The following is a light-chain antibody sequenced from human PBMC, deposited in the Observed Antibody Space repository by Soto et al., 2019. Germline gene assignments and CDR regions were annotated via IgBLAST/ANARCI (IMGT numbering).Light chain of an antibody. CDR1: QSLSSY. CDR2: DAS. Sequence: EIVLTQSPATVSLSPGERATLSCWASQSLSSYLAWYQQKPGQAPRLLIYDASNRANGIPARFTGSGSGTDFTLIISSLEPEDFAVYFCQQRAGWPPTFGGGTQVDIK. CDR3: QQRAGWPPT. J-gene: IGKJ4*01. V-gene: IGKV3-11*01.